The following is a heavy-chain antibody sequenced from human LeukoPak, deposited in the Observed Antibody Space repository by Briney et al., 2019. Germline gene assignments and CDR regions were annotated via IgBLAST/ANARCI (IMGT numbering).Heavy chain of an antibody. CDR3: ARLNSNYVA. D-gene: IGHD4-11*01. CDR2: IYHSGSA. V-gene: IGHV4-38-2*01. Sequence: PSETLSLTCAVSGYSISSGYYWGWIRQPPGKGLEWIGSIYHSGSAYYNPSLKSRVTISVDTSKNQFSLKLSSVTAADTAVYYCARLNSNYVAWRQGTLVTVSS. CDR1: GYSISSGYY. J-gene: IGHJ5*02.